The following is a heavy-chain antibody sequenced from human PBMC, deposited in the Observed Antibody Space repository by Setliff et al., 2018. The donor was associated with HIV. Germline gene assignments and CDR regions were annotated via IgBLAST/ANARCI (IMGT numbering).Heavy chain of an antibody. J-gene: IGHJ4*02. CDR3: TRHSTDPWSLLDY. D-gene: IGHD1-1*01. Sequence: GGSLRLSCAASGFTFSGSAMHWVRQASGKGLEWVGRIRSKGYGSATAYAASVKGGFTISRDDSKNTAYLQMDSLKTEDTAVYYCTRHSTDPWSLLDYWGQGTLVTVSS. CDR2: IRSKGYGSAT. CDR1: GFTFSGSA. V-gene: IGHV3-73*01.